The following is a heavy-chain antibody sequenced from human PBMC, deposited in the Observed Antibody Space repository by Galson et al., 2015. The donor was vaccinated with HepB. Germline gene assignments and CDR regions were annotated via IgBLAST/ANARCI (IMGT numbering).Heavy chain of an antibody. D-gene: IGHD3-10*01. Sequence: ETLSLTCTVSGGSISSSSYYWGWIRQPPGKGLEWIGSIYYSGSTYYNPSLKSRVTISVDTSKNQFSLKLSSVTAADTAVYYCARDRLLWGDGWFDPWGQGTLVTVSS. J-gene: IGHJ5*02. V-gene: IGHV4-39*07. CDR1: GGSISSSSYY. CDR2: IYYSGST. CDR3: ARDRLLWGDGWFDP.